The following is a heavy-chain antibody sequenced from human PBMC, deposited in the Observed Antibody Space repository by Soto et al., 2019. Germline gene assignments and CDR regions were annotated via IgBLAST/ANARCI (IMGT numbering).Heavy chain of an antibody. D-gene: IGHD3-3*01. CDR1: GGSFSGYY. CDR2: INHSGST. CDR3: ARCGLWSGYSDAFDI. V-gene: IGHV4-34*01. Sequence: NPSETLSLTCAVYGGSFSGYYWSWIRQPPGKGLEWIGEINHSGSTNYNPSLKSRVTISVDTSKNQFSLKLSSVTAAGTAVYYCARCGLWSGYSDAFDIWGQGTMVTVSS. J-gene: IGHJ3*02.